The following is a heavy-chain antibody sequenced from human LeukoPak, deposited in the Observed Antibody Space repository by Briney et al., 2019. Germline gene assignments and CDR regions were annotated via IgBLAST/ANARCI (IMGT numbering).Heavy chain of an antibody. D-gene: IGHD6-19*01. V-gene: IGHV1-8*03. CDR1: GYTFTSYD. J-gene: IGHJ4*02. CDR2: MNPNSGNT. Sequence: GASVKVSCKASGYTFTSYDINWVRQATGQGLEWMGWMNPNSGNTGYAQKFQGRVTITRNTSISTAYMELSSLRSEDTAVYYCAKISSGWTNFDYWGQGTLVTVSS. CDR3: AKISSGWTNFDY.